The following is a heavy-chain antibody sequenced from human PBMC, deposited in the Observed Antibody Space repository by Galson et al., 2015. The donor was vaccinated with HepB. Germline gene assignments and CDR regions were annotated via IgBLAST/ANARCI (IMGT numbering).Heavy chain of an antibody. D-gene: IGHD2-15*01. V-gene: IGHV3-7*03. CDR3: ARDHVVDGLYFDY. J-gene: IGHJ4*02. CDR1: GFIFSSYW. Sequence: SLRLSCAASGFIFSSYWMNWARQAPGNGLEWVASIKQDGSVRHFVDSVKGRFTISRDNAGNSMFLVMNSLRAEDTAVYYCARDHVVDGLYFDYWGQGTLVTVSS. CDR2: IKQDGSVR.